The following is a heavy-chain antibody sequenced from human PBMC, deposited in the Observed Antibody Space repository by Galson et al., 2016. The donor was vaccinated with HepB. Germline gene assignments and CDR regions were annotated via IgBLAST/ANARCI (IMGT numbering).Heavy chain of an antibody. CDR2: ISSDGPTE. V-gene: IGHV3-30*14. CDR1: GFSLTLYS. CDR3: ARGCSGREYQMLSVY. D-gene: IGHD3-10*02. Sequence: SLRLSCATSGFSLTLYSITWVRLAPGKGPQWVSTISSDGPTEYYADSVKGRFHITRDTSTSTVFLQLNGLRPDDTAVYFCARGCSGREYQMLSVYWGPGTLVTVS. J-gene: IGHJ4*02.